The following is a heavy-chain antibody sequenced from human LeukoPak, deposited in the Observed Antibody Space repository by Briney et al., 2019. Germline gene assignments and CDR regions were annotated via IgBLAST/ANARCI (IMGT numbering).Heavy chain of an antibody. J-gene: IGHJ4*02. Sequence: SETLSLTCTVSGGSISSYYWSWIRQPPGKGLEWIGYIYYSGSTNYNPSLKSRVTISVDTSKIQFSLKLSSVTAADTAVYYCASATYYDFWSGYYGGYFDYWGQGTLVTVSS. CDR3: ASATYYDFWSGYYGGYFDY. V-gene: IGHV4-59*01. D-gene: IGHD3-3*01. CDR2: IYYSGST. CDR1: GGSISSYY.